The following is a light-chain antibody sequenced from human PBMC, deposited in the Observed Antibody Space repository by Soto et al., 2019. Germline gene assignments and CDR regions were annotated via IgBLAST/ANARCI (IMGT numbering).Light chain of an antibody. J-gene: IGKJ1*01. V-gene: IGKV3-15*01. CDR3: QKYNNWPPT. CDR1: QSVSSN. CDR2: GAS. Sequence: EIVMTQSPATLSVSPGERATLSCRASQSVSSNLAWYQQKPGQAHRLLIYGASTRATGIPARFSGSGSGTEFTLTISSLQSEDFAVYYCQKYNNWPPTFGQGNKGDIK.